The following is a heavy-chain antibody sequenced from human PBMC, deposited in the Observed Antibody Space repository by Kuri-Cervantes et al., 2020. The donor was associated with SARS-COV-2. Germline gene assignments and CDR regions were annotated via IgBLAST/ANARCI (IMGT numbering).Heavy chain of an antibody. CDR1: GFTFGDYA. J-gene: IGHJ4*02. V-gene: IGHV3-49*04. CDR2: IRSKAYGGTT. Sequence: GGSLRLSCTASGFTFGDYAMSWVRQAQGKGLEWVGFIRSKAYGGTTEYAASVKGRFTISRDDSKSIAYLQMNSLKTEDTAVYYCTSRRSSGYYYPEHFDYWGQGTLVTVSS. D-gene: IGHD3-22*01. CDR3: TSRRSSGYYYPEHFDY.